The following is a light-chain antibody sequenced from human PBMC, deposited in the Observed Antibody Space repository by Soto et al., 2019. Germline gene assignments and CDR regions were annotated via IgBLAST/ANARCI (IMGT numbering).Light chain of an antibody. J-gene: IGKJ3*01. CDR2: AAS. Sequence: DIQMPQSPSSLSASVGDRVTITCRASQSISSYLNWYQQKPGKAPKLLIYAASSLQSGVPSRFSGSGSGTDFTLTISSLQPEDFATYYCQQSYSTPITVGPGTKVDIK. V-gene: IGKV1-39*01. CDR3: QQSYSTPIT. CDR1: QSISSY.